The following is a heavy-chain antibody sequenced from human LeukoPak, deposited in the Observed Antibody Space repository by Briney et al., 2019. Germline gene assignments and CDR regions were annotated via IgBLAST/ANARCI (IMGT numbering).Heavy chain of an antibody. D-gene: IGHD6-13*01. CDR3: ARIGAAENDDAFDM. J-gene: IGHJ3*02. V-gene: IGHV1-46*01. Sequence: GASVKVSCKASGYTFTSYYMHLVRQAPGQGLEWMGIINPSGASTSYAQKFQGRVSMSRDMYTSTVYMELSRLRSEETDVYYCARIGAAENDDAFDMWGEGPMVTVSS. CDR1: GYTFTSYY. CDR2: INPSGAST.